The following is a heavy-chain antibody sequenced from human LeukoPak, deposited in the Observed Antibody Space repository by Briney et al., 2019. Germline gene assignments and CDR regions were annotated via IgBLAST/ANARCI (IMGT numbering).Heavy chain of an antibody. D-gene: IGHD2-15*01. V-gene: IGHV4-34*01. Sequence: SETLSLTCAVYGGSFSGYYWSWIRQPPGKGLEWIGEINRSGSTNYNPSLKSRVTISADTSKNQFSLKLSSVTAADTAVYYCASRAANNWFDPWGQGTLVTVSS. J-gene: IGHJ5*02. CDR3: ASRAANNWFDP. CDR1: GGSFSGYY. CDR2: INRSGST.